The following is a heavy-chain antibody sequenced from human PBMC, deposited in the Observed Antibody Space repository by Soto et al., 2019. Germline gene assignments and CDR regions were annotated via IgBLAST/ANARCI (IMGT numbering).Heavy chain of an antibody. J-gene: IGHJ5*02. CDR1: GGSFSGYY. CDR2: TTYSGST. V-gene: IGHV4-34*01. D-gene: IGHD2-21*02. Sequence: PSETLSLTCAFYGGSFSGYYWTWIRQPPGKGLEWIGETTYSGSTNFNPSLQSRVTFSVDKSNNQFSLRLTSVTAADTAVYFCAREIVTAGGNNYFDPWGPGTLVTVSS. CDR3: AREIVTAGGNNYFDP.